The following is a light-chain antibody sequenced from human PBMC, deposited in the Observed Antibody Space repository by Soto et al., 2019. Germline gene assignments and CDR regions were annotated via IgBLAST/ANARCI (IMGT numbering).Light chain of an antibody. Sequence: QSVLTQPPSVSGAPGQRVTISCTGSSSNIGAGYDVHWYQRLPGTAPKLLIYGNSNRPSGVPDRFSGSKSGTSASLAITGLQAEDEADYYCQSYDSSLRHVVFGGGTKLTVL. CDR2: GNS. J-gene: IGLJ2*01. CDR3: QSYDSSLRHVV. CDR1: SSNIGAGYD. V-gene: IGLV1-40*01.